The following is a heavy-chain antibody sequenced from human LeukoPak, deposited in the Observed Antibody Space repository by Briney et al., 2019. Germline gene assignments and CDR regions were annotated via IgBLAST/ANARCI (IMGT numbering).Heavy chain of an antibody. J-gene: IGHJ4*02. Sequence: SQTLSLTCTVSGGSIISGGYYWSWIRQLPGKGLERIGYFYYSGSTNYNPSLKSRLTISADTSKNKFSLKLSSVTVADTAIYYCARGYCSGGSCYSARYWGQGTLVTVSS. CDR1: GGSIISGGYY. CDR3: ARGYCSGGSCYSARY. D-gene: IGHD2-15*01. V-gene: IGHV4-31*03. CDR2: FYYSGST.